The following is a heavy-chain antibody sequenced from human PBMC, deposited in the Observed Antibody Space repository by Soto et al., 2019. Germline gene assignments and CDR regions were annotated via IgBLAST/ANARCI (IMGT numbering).Heavy chain of an antibody. D-gene: IGHD6-19*01. V-gene: IGHV1-8*01. Sequence: QVQLVQSGAEVKKPGASVMVSCKASGYTFTSYDINWVRQATGQGLEWMGWMNPNSGNTGYAQKFQGIVTLTRNTTKSTGYMELSSLRSEDTAVYYCARGEQWLRTGEYWGEGTLVTVSS. J-gene: IGHJ4*02. CDR1: GYTFTSYD. CDR2: MNPNSGNT. CDR3: ARGEQWLRTGEY.